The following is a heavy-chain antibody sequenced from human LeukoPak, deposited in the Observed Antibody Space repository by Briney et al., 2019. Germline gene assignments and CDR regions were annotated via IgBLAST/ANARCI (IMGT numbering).Heavy chain of an antibody. CDR2: INPSGGST. V-gene: IGHV1-46*01. CDR1: GYTFTSYY. CDR3: ARDGDKIAAAGMDLGY. D-gene: IGHD6-13*01. J-gene: IGHJ4*02. Sequence: ASVKVSCKASGYTFTSYYMHWVRQAPGQGLEWMGTINPSGGSTSYAQKFQGRVTMTRDTSTSTVYMELSSLRSEDTAVYYCARDGDKIAAAGMDLGYWGQGTLVTVSS.